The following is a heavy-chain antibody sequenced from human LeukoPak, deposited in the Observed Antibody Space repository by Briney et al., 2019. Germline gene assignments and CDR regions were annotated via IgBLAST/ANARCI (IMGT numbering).Heavy chain of an antibody. D-gene: IGHD2-15*01. CDR3: ARSRVVVAATKRNWFDP. CDR2: INPNSGGT. CDR1: GYTFTCYY. Sequence: ASVKVSCKASGYTFTCYYMHWVRQAPGQGLEWMGGINPNSGGTDYAQKFQGRVTMTSNTSISTAYMELSSLRSEDTAVYYCARSRVVVAATKRNWFDPWGQGTLVTVSS. J-gene: IGHJ5*02. V-gene: IGHV1-2*02.